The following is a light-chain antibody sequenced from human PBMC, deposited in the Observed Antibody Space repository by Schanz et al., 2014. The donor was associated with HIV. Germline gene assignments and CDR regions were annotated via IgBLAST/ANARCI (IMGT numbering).Light chain of an antibody. CDR3: QQSYSAPYT. CDR2: ATS. Sequence: ETVLTQSPGSLSLSPGERATLSCRTSQSVGGSQLAWYQHKRGQAPRLLIYATSFRATGIPDRFSGSGSGTDFTLTISGLQPEDFATYFCQQSYSAPYTFGQGTSMEIK. J-gene: IGKJ2*01. V-gene: IGKV3D-20*02. CDR1: QSVGGSQ.